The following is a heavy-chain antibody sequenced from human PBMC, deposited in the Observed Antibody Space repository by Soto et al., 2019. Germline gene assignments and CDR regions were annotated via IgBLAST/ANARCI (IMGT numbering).Heavy chain of an antibody. J-gene: IGHJ4*02. CDR3: ARSNRTYYYDSSGYEN. D-gene: IGHD3-22*01. V-gene: IGHV1-69*13. CDR2: IIPIFGTA. CDR1: VCTFSSYA. Sequence: ASVKVSCKASVCTFSSYAISWVRQAPGQGLEWMGGIIPIFGTANYAQKFQGRVTITADESTSTAYMELSSLRSEDTDVYYCARSNRTYYYDSSGYENWGQGTLVTVSS.